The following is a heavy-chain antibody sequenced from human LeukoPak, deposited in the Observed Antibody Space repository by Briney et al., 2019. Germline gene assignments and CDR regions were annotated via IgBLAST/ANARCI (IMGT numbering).Heavy chain of an antibody. J-gene: IGHJ4*02. V-gene: IGHV3-21*01. Sequence: GGSLRLSCAASGFTFSSYSMNWVRQAPGKGLEWVSFISSSSGYIYYADSLKGRFTISRDNAKNSLYLRMNSLRAEDTAIYYCARSAYSGYDSYSSSHFDYWGQGTLVTVSS. CDR1: GFTFSSYS. CDR3: ARSAYSGYDSYSSSHFDY. CDR2: ISSSSGYI. D-gene: IGHD5-12*01.